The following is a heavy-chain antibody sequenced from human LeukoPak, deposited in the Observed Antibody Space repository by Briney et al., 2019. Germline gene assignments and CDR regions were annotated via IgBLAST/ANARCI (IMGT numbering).Heavy chain of an antibody. CDR1: GGSISSYY. Sequence: PSETLSLTCTVSGGSISSYYWSWIRQPPGKGLEWIGYIYYSGSTNYNPSLKSRVTISVDTSKNQFSLKLSSVTAADTAVYYCARGPDYYDSSGYYYSAFDIWGQGTMATVSS. V-gene: IGHV4-59*01. J-gene: IGHJ3*02. CDR2: IYYSGST. CDR3: ARGPDYYDSSGYYYSAFDI. D-gene: IGHD3-22*01.